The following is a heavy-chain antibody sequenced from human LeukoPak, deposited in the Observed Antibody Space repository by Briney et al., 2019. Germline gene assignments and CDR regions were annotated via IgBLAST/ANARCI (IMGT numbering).Heavy chain of an antibody. D-gene: IGHD5-12*01. Sequence: GGSLRLSYAASGLIVSSNYMSWVRQAPGKGLEWVSIIYGDGSTYYADSMKGRFTISRDNSKNTLYLQMNSLRVEDTAVYYCARVIVATNTFDAFDIWGQGTMVTVSS. CDR2: IYGDGST. V-gene: IGHV3-53*01. CDR1: GLIVSSNY. CDR3: ARVIVATNTFDAFDI. J-gene: IGHJ3*02.